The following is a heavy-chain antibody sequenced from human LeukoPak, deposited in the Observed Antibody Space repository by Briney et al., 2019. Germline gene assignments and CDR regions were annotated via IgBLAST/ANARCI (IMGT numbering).Heavy chain of an antibody. CDR2: ISSSSSYI. CDR3: AKDRGYYDSSGYSEGYFDY. Sequence: GGSLRLSCAASGFTFSSYSMNWVRQAPGKGLEWVSSISSSSSYIYYADSVKGRFTISRDNAKNSLYMQMNSLRTEDTALYYCAKDRGYYDSSGYSEGYFDYWGQGTLVTVSS. D-gene: IGHD3-22*01. J-gene: IGHJ4*02. CDR1: GFTFSSYS. V-gene: IGHV3-21*04.